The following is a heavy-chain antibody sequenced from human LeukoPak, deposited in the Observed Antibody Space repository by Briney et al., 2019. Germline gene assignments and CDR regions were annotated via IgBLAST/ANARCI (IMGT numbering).Heavy chain of an antibody. J-gene: IGHJ6*03. CDR1: GYTFTSYT. CDR3: ARSVDNYMDV. CDR2: INTNTGNP. Sequence: ASVKVSCKASGYTFTSYTMTWVRQAPGQGLEWMGWINTNTGNPTYAQGFTGRFVFSSDTSASTAYMQINSLKAGDTAVYYCARSVDNYMDVWGKGTTVAVSS. D-gene: IGHD2-21*01. V-gene: IGHV7-4-1*02.